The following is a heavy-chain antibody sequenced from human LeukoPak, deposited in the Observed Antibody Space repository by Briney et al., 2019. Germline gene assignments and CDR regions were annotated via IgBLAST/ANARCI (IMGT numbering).Heavy chain of an antibody. J-gene: IGHJ3*02. D-gene: IGHD1-1*01. CDR3: ARDMEPDAFDI. CDR2: ISSGSSAI. V-gene: IGHV3-21*01. CDR1: GFTFTTYS. Sequence: GGSLRLSCEASGFTFTTYSMTWVRQAPGKGLEWVSIISSGSSAIFSADALKGRFTISRDNAKNSLYLQMNSLRAEDTALYYCARDMEPDAFDIWGQGTMVTDSS.